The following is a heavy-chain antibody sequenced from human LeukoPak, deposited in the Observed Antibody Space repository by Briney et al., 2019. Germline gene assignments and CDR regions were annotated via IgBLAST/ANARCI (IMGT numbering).Heavy chain of an antibody. J-gene: IGHJ4*02. D-gene: IGHD3-10*01. Sequence: PGGSLRLSCAASGFTFSDYYMSWIRQAPGKGLEWVSYISSSGSTIYYADSVKGRFTISRDNAKNSLYLQMNSLRAEDTAVYYCARVQPRFGYYGSGSYYNPFDYWGQGTLVTVSS. CDR1: GFTFSDYY. CDR2: ISSSGSTI. V-gene: IGHV3-11*04. CDR3: ARVQPRFGYYGSGSYYNPFDY.